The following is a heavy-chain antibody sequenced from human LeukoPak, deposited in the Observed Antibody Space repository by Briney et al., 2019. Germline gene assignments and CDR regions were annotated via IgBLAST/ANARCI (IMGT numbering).Heavy chain of an antibody. CDR3: AKGPRALEPSTQRFDN. CDR2: FSGGGGDT. Sequence: SLRLTCPSSGFTFSSYAMRGLRPPAAKGLAWVAAFSGGGGDTDYAVYGKGRFTIYRDNSTKKLYLQMKSLRAEATAVYSCAKGPRALEPSTQRFDNWGQGTLVTVSS. J-gene: IGHJ4*02. D-gene: IGHD1-1*01. CDR1: GFTFSSYA. V-gene: IGHV3-23*01.